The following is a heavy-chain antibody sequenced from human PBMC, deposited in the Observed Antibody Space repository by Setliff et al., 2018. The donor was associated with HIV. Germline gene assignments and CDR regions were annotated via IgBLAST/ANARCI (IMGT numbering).Heavy chain of an antibody. Sequence: ASVKVSCKASGYTFTSYGINWVRQAPGQGLEWMGWISAYNGDTHYAQKLQGRVTMTSDTSISTAYLELSGLTSDDTAIYYCARDRAYCSSGSCYRPLVYYFYYMDVWGTGTTVTVSS. J-gene: IGHJ6*03. CDR2: ISAYNGDT. V-gene: IGHV1-18*01. D-gene: IGHD2-15*01. CDR1: GYTFTSYG. CDR3: ARDRAYCSSGSCYRPLVYYFYYMDV.